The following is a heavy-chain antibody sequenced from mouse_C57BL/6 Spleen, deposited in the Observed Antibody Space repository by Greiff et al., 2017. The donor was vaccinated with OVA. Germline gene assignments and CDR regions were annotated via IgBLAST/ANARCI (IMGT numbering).Heavy chain of an antibody. Sequence: EVQLQQSGPELVKPGASVKISCKASGYTFTDYYMNWVKQSHGKSLEWIGDINPNNGGTSYNQKFKGKATLTVDKSSSTAYMELRSLTSEDSAVYYCARWEKDSYAMDYWGQGTSVTVSS. J-gene: IGHJ4*01. D-gene: IGHD4-1*01. CDR3: ARWEKDSYAMDY. CDR2: INPNNGGT. CDR1: GYTFTDYY. V-gene: IGHV1-26*01.